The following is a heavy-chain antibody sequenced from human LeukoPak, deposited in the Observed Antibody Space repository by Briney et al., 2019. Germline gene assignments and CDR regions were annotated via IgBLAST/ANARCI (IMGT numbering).Heavy chain of an antibody. V-gene: IGHV4-59*08. D-gene: IGHD3-16*01. J-gene: IGHJ3*01. CDR3: ARRWVYDKRAFDA. CDR2: IYHTGST. CDR1: GASVSSGYY. Sequence: SETLSLTCTVSGASVSSGYYWSWIRQPPGKGLEWIAYIYHTGSTDSNPSLKSRVTISLDTSKNQFSLELSSVTAADTAVYYCARRWVYDKRAFDAWGQGTMVTVSS.